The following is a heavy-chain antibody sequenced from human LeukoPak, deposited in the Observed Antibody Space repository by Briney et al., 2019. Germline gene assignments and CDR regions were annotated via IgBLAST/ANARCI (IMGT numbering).Heavy chain of an antibody. Sequence: PSQTLSLTCTVSGGSISSGDYYWSWIRQPPGKGLEWIGYIYYSGSTYYNPSLKSRVTISVDTSKNQFSLKLSSVTAADTAVYYCARDRDYYDSSGYKGDAFDIWGQRTMVTVSS. V-gene: IGHV4-30-4*01. CDR2: IYYSGST. CDR1: GGSISSGDYY. CDR3: ARDRDYYDSSGYKGDAFDI. D-gene: IGHD3-22*01. J-gene: IGHJ3*02.